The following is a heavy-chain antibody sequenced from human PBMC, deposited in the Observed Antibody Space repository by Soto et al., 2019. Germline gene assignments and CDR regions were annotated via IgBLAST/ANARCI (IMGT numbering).Heavy chain of an antibody. CDR2: IYYSGST. D-gene: IGHD3-16*02. J-gene: IGHJ6*02. CDR1: GGSISSYD. V-gene: IGHV4-59*01. CDR3: ASGIYRRYYYYGMDV. Sequence: NPSETLSLTCTVSGGSISSYDWSWIRQPPGKGLEWIGYIYYSGSTNYNPSLKTRVTISVDTSKNQFSLKLSSVTAADTAVYYCASGIYRRYYYYGMDVWGHGTTVTISS.